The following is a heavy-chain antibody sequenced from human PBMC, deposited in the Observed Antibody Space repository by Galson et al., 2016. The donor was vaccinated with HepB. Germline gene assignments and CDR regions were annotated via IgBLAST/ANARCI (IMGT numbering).Heavy chain of an antibody. CDR1: GYTFTSYA. CDR3: ARVPFRISMIVVVPTQGPFDY. Sequence: SVKVSCKASGYTFTSYAMHWVRQAPGQRLEWMGWINAGNGNTKYSQKFQGRVTITRDTTASTAYMELSSLRSEDTAVYSCARVPFRISMIVVVPTQGPFDYWGQGTLVTVSS. CDR2: INAGNGNT. V-gene: IGHV1-3*01. D-gene: IGHD3-22*01. J-gene: IGHJ4*02.